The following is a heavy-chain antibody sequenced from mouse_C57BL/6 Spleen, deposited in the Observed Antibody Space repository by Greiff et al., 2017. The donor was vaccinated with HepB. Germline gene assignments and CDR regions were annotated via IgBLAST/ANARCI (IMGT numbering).Heavy chain of an antibody. J-gene: IGHJ4*01. CDR3: ARSGGDGSYAMDY. Sequence: QVQLQQPGAELVKPGASVKLSCKASGYTFTSYWMHWVKQRPGQGLEWIGMIHPNSGSTNYNEKFKSKATLTVDKSSSTAYMQLSSLTSEDSAVYYCARSGGDGSYAMDYWGQGTSVTVSS. CDR1: GYTFTSYW. CDR2: IHPNSGST. V-gene: IGHV1-64*01. D-gene: IGHD1-1*01.